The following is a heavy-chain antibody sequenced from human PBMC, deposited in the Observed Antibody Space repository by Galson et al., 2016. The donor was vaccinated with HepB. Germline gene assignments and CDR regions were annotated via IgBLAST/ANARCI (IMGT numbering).Heavy chain of an antibody. J-gene: IGHJ4*02. CDR2: LNPAGTKT. D-gene: IGHD1-20*01. Sequence: SLRLSCAATGFILSDYWMNWVRQTPGKGLVWVSHLNPAGTKTAYADSVKGRFTFSRDKRKNTLYLQMVSLRVEDTAVYYCVRDGAGPLTYDSWGQGTLVTVSS. V-gene: IGHV3-74*01. CDR3: VRDGAGPLTYDS. CDR1: GFILSDYW.